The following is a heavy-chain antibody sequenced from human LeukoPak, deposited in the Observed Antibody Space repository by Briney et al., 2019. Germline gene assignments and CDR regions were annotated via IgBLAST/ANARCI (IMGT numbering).Heavy chain of an antibody. CDR1: GFTFSSYG. CDR3: AKAGYSSSWLDY. CDR2: IWYDGSNK. V-gene: IGHV3-33*03. Sequence: PGRSLRLSCAASGFTFSSYGMHWVRQAPGKGLEWVAVIWYDGSNKYYADSVKGRFTISRDNAKNSLYLQMNSLRAEDMALYYCAKAGYSSSWLDYWGQGTLVTVSS. J-gene: IGHJ4*02. D-gene: IGHD6-13*01.